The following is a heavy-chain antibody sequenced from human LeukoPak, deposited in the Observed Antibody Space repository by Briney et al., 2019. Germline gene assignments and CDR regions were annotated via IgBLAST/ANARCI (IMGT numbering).Heavy chain of an antibody. Sequence: SQTLSLTCTVSGGSISSGGYYWSWIRQPPGKGLEWIANVYYGRSTHYNPSLESRLTMSVDTYRNQLSLKLSSVTAADTAVYFCTRTGGGSCSAGGCFLFYGMDVWGPGTTVTVSS. CDR1: GGSISSGGYY. J-gene: IGHJ6*02. CDR3: TRTGGGSCSAGGCFLFYGMDV. CDR2: VYYGRST. V-gene: IGHV4-31*03. D-gene: IGHD2-15*01.